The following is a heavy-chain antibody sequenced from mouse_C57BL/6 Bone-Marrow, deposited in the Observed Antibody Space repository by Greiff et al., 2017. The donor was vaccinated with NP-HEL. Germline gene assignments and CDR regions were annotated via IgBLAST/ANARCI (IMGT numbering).Heavy chain of an antibody. CDR2: ISNLAYSI. J-gene: IGHJ4*01. V-gene: IGHV5-15*04. CDR3: ARRAQATRYAMDY. CDR1: GFTFSDYG. Sequence: EVKLEESGGGLVQPGGSLKLSCAASGFTFSDYGMAWVRQAPREGPVWVAFISNLAYSIYYADTVTGRFIISRENAKNTLYLEMSSLRSEDTAMYYCARRAQATRYAMDYWGQGTSVTVSS. D-gene: IGHD3-2*02.